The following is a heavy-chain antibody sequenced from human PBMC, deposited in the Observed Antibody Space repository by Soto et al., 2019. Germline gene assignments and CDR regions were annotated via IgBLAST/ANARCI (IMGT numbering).Heavy chain of an antibody. CDR3: PREPYGASHYFDY. J-gene: IGHJ4*02. V-gene: IGHV3-30*04. Sequence: QVQLVESGGGMVQPGTSLRLSCTASGFTFNSLSLHWVRQGPDKGLEWVAVISFDGSVTYYADFVKGRFTVSRDNSKNTIYLQVTSLRAEVSAVYYCPREPYGASHYFDYWGQGTLVTVSS. D-gene: IGHD2-8*01. CDR1: GFTFNSLS. CDR2: ISFDGSVT.